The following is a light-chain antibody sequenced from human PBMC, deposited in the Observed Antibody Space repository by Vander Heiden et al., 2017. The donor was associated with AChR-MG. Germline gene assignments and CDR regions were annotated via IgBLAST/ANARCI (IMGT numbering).Light chain of an antibody. CDR2: DDS. CDR1: NIGSKS. Sequence: SSVLTPPPSMSVAPGQTAWTTCGGHNIGSKSVHWYQQRPGQAPVVVVYDDSARTSGIPERFSGSNSGNTATLTISRVEAGDEADYYWQVWDSRRDRVVVGGGTKLTVL. CDR3: QVWDSRRDRVV. J-gene: IGLJ2*01. V-gene: IGLV3-21*02.